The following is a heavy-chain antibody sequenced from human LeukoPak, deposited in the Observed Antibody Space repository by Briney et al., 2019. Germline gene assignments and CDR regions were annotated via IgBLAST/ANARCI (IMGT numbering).Heavy chain of an antibody. D-gene: IGHD6-13*01. Sequence: GGSLRLSCAASGFTFSSYGMHWVRQAPGKGLEWVAVIWYDGSNKYYADSVKGRFTISRDNSKNTLYLQMNSLRAEDTAVYYCARASGSGSWDLDYWGQGTLVTVSS. CDR3: ARASGSGSWDLDY. CDR2: IWYDGSNK. V-gene: IGHV3-33*01. J-gene: IGHJ4*02. CDR1: GFTFSSYG.